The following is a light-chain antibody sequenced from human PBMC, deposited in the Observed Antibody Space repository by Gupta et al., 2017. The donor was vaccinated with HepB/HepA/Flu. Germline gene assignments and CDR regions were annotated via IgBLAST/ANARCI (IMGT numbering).Light chain of an antibody. CDR1: QGISSY. Sequence: DIQLTQSPSFLSASVGDRVTITCRASQGISSYLAWYQQKPGKAPKLLISAASTLQSGVPSRFSGSGSGTEFTLTIISLQPEDFATYYCQQRNSYPSTFGQGTKLEIK. CDR2: AAS. J-gene: IGKJ2*01. CDR3: QQRNSYPST. V-gene: IGKV1-9*01.